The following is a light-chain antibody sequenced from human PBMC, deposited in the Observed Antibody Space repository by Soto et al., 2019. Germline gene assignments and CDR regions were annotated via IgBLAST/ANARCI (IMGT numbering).Light chain of an antibody. CDR2: DVN. Sequence: QSVLTQPASVSGAPGQSVTISCTGTSCNVGGYNYVSWYQQHPGKAPKLLIYDVNNRPSGVSNRFSGSKSGNTASLTISGLEAEDEADYYCSSYTSSSTLVFGGGTKLTVL. V-gene: IGLV2-14*01. J-gene: IGLJ2*01. CDR3: SSYTSSSTLV. CDR1: SCNVGGYNY.